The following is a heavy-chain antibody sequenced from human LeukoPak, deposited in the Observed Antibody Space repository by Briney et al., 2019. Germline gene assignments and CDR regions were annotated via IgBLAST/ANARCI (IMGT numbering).Heavy chain of an antibody. Sequence: GGSLRLSCAACGFPFNHTWMTWVRQGPGKGLEWVGRIKSKADGGTTDYAAPVKGRFTISRDDSKNTLFLQMNSLNTEDTAVYYCFTGGGDNWGQGTLVTVSS. CDR2: IKSKADGGTT. J-gene: IGHJ4*02. V-gene: IGHV3-15*01. CDR1: GFPFNHTW. CDR3: FTGGGDN. D-gene: IGHD3-16*01.